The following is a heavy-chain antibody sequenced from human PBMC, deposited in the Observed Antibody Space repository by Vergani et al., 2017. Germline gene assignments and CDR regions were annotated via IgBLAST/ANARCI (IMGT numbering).Heavy chain of an antibody. CDR3: AKANPRNSGYDYLYYDHAMDV. J-gene: IGHJ6*02. D-gene: IGHD5-12*01. Sequence: EVQLLESGGDLVQPGGSLRLSCAASGFTFNHYAMNWVRQAPGKGLEWVSGISGSGGSTYYAGSVKGRFTISRDSSKNTLYLQMNSLSAVDWAVYYCAKANPRNSGYDYLYYDHAMDVWGQGTTVTVSS. CDR1: GFTFNHYA. CDR2: ISGSGGST. V-gene: IGHV3-23*01.